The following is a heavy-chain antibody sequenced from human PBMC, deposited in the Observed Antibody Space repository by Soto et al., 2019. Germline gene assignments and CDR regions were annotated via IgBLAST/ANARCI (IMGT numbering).Heavy chain of an antibody. D-gene: IGHD1-26*01. Sequence: ASVKVSCKASGGTFSSYAISWVRQAPGQGLEWMGGIIPIFGTANYAQKFQGRVTITADESTSTAYMELSSLRSEDTAVYYCARDNLGSYWPFDYWGQGTLVTVSS. J-gene: IGHJ4*02. CDR2: IIPIFGTA. CDR1: GGTFSSYA. V-gene: IGHV1-69*13. CDR3: ARDNLGSYWPFDY.